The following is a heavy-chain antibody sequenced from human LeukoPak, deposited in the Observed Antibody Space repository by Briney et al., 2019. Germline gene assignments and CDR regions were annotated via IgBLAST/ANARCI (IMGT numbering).Heavy chain of an antibody. Sequence: SETLSLTYMGSVCSISEYYLSWILEPASTGVEWIGRIYTIGSTNHNLPPKRRVTISVDTSKNQFSLKLSSLAAADTAVYYCARVRWNTGGTFDIWGQGTMVTVSS. D-gene: IGHD1/OR15-1a*01. CDR1: VCSISEYY. CDR3: ARVRWNTGGTFDI. CDR2: IYTIGST. V-gene: IGHV4-4*07. J-gene: IGHJ3*02.